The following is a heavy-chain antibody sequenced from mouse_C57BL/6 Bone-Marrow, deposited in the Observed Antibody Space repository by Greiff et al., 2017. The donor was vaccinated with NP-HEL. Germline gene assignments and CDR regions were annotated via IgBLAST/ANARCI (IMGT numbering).Heavy chain of an antibody. CDR3: ASGYYGSSYGWYFDV. CDR2: IDPSDSYT. J-gene: IGHJ1*03. D-gene: IGHD1-1*01. Sequence: QVQLQQPGAELVMPGASVKLSCKASGYTFTSYWMHWVKQRPGQGLEWIGEIDPSDSYTIYNQKFKGKSTLTVDKSSSTAYMQLSSLTSEDSAVYYCASGYYGSSYGWYFDVWGTGTTVTVSS. V-gene: IGHV1-69*01. CDR1: GYTFTSYW.